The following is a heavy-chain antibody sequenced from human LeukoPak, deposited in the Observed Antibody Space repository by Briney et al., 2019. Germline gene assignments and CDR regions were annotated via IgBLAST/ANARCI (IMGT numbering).Heavy chain of an antibody. V-gene: IGHV1-69*04. Sequence: GASVKVSCKASGGTFSSYAISWVRQAPGQGLEWMGRIIPILGIANYAQKFQGRVTITADKSTSTAYMELNSPRSEDTAVYYCAIPYCSSTSCYLVAFDIWGQGTMVTVSS. D-gene: IGHD2-2*01. CDR3: AIPYCSSTSCYLVAFDI. CDR2: IIPILGIA. J-gene: IGHJ3*02. CDR1: GGTFSSYA.